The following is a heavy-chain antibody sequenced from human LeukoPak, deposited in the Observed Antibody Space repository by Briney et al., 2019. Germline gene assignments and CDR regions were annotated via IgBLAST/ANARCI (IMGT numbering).Heavy chain of an antibody. D-gene: IGHD3-10*01. CDR2: INHSGST. V-gene: IGHV4-34*01. CDR3: AREVTYGSGSYYQYYFDY. Sequence: SETLSLTCAVYGGSFSGYYWSWIRQPPGKGLEWIGEINHSGSTNYNPSLKSRVTISVDTSKNQFSLKLSSVTAADTAVYYCAREVTYGSGSYYQYYFDYWGQGTLVTVSS. J-gene: IGHJ4*02. CDR1: GGSFSGYY.